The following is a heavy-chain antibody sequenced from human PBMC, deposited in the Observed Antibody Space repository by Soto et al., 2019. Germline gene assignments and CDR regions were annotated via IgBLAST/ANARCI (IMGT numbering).Heavy chain of an antibody. CDR1: GGTFSSYA. V-gene: IGHV1-46*01. CDR3: ARDPVPGWYDSSGYKSSAFDY. J-gene: IGHJ4*02. Sequence: GASVKVSCKASGGTFSSYAISWVRQAPGQGLEWMGIINPSGGSTSYAQKFQGRVTMTRDTSTSTVYMELSSLRSEDTAVYYCARDPVPGWYDSSGYKSSAFDYWGQGTLVTVSS. D-gene: IGHD3-22*01. CDR2: INPSGGST.